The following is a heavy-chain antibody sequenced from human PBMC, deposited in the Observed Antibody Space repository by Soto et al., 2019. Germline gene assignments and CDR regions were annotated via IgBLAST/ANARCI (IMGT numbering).Heavy chain of an antibody. Sequence: SETLSLTCAVSGGSFSSYYWSWIRQPPGEGLEWIGSIYYSGSTNYNPSLKSRVTISIDTSKSLFSLKLSSLTSADTAVYFCARAYYGDYPYFDYWGQGALVTGSS. J-gene: IGHJ4*02. CDR3: ARAYYGDYPYFDY. V-gene: IGHV4-59*01. CDR1: GGSFSSYY. CDR2: IYYSGST. D-gene: IGHD4-17*01.